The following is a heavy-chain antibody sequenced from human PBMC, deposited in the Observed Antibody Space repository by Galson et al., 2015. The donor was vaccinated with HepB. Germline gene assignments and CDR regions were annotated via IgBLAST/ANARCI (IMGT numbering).Heavy chain of an antibody. D-gene: IGHD3-22*01. CDR1: GLPFGDYA. V-gene: IGHV3-49*03. J-gene: IGHJ4*02. CDR2: IRSKAYGGTT. Sequence: SLRLSCAASGLPFGDYAMIWFRQAPGKGLEWVGFIRSKAYGGTTEYAASVKGRFTISRDNSKSIAYLQMNSLKTEDTAVYYCTRVRPYYDSSGYYPYYWGQGTLVTVSS. CDR3: TRVRPYYDSSGYYPYY.